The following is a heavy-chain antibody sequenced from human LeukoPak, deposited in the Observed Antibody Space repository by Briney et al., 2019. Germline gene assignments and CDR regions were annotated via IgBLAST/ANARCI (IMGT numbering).Heavy chain of an antibody. D-gene: IGHD3-16*02. V-gene: IGHV1-2*02. CDR1: GYTFTGYY. CDR2: INPNSGGT. Sequence: ASVKVSCKASGYTFTGYYMHWVRRAPGQGLEWMGWINPNSGGTNYAQKFQGRVTMTRDTSISTAYMELSRLRSDDTAVYYCARDPPYIVAPAVVDYDYVWGSYRYEFWGQGTLVTVSS. CDR3: ARDPPYIVAPAVVDYDYVWGSYRYEF. J-gene: IGHJ4*02.